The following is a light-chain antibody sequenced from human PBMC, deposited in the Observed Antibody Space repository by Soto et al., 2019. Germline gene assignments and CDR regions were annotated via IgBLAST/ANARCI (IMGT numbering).Light chain of an antibody. Sequence: QSVLTQPASVSGSPGQSITISCTGTSSDVGGYNYVSWYQQHPRKAPKLMIYEVNNRPSGVSNRFSGSKSGNTASLTISGLQAEDAADYYCSSFTTSNTLVFGTGTKVTVL. CDR2: EVN. CDR3: SSFTTSNTLV. CDR1: SSDVGGYNY. J-gene: IGLJ1*01. V-gene: IGLV2-14*01.